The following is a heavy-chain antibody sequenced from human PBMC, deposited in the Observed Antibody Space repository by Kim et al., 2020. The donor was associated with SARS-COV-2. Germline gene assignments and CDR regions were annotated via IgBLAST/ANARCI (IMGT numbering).Heavy chain of an antibody. J-gene: IGHJ3*02. D-gene: IGHD3-10*01. Sequence: SQTLSLTCTVSGGSISSYYWSWIRQPPGKGLEWIGYIYYSGSTNYNPSLKSRVTISVDPSKNQFSLKLSSVTAADTAVYYCARGAYYGSGSDDKDAFDIWGQGTMVTVSS. CDR2: IYYSGST. CDR1: GGSISSYY. CDR3: ARGAYYGSGSDDKDAFDI. V-gene: IGHV4-59*13.